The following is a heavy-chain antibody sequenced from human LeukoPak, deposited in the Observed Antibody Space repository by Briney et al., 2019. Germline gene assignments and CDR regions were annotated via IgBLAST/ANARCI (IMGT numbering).Heavy chain of an antibody. CDR1: GFTFSNFG. V-gene: IGHV3-30*02. J-gene: IGHJ3*01. CDR3: AKGPNYDILTGWRKTYNGFDV. D-gene: IGHD3-9*01. CDR2: IVFDGSKE. Sequence: GGSLRLSCAASGFTFSNFGIHWVRQAPGKGLEWVSFIVFDGSKEFYADSVKGRFIISRDNSKNTVYLQMNSLSAEDTAVYYCAKGPNYDILTGWRKTYNGFDVWGQGTMVTVSS.